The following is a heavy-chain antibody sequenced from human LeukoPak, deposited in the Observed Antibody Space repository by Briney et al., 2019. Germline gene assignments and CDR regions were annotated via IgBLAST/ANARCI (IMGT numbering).Heavy chain of an antibody. CDR2: IYPGDSDT. J-gene: IGHJ6*02. V-gene: IGHV5-51*01. CDR1: GYSFTSYW. CDR3: ARLIAARPCPWVLGYGMDV. D-gene: IGHD6-6*01. Sequence: GESLKISCKGSGYSFTSYWIGWVRQMPGKGLEWMGIIYPGDSDTRYSPSFQGQVTISADKSISTAYLQWSSLKASDTAMYYCARLIAARPCPWVLGYGMDVWGQGTTVTVSS.